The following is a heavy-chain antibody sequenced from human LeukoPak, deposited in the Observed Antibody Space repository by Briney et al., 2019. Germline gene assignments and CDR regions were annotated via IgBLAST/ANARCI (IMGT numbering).Heavy chain of an antibody. CDR3: ARGSYPGWYNGEFDY. V-gene: IGHV4-39*07. CDR2: IYYSGST. Sequence: SETLSLTCTVSGGSISSTSSYWGWIRQPPGKGLEWIANIYYSGSTYYNPSLKSRVTISVDTSKNQFSLKLNSVTAADTAVYYCARGSYPGWYNGEFDYWGQGILVIVSS. D-gene: IGHD6-19*01. J-gene: IGHJ4*02. CDR1: GGSISSTSSY.